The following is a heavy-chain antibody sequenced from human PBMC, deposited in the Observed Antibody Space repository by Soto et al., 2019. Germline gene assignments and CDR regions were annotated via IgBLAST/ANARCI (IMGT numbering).Heavy chain of an antibody. CDR3: AREEMTSTPSTETPVMFYDY. D-gene: IGHD2-21*02. J-gene: IGHJ4*02. Sequence: QVQLQQWGAGLLKPSETLSLTCAVYGGSFSGYYWSWIRQPPGKGLEWSGEINHSGSTNYNPSLKSRVTISVDTSKNQFSLKLSSVTAADTAVYYCAREEMTSTPSTETPVMFYDYWGQGTLVTVSS. V-gene: IGHV4-34*01. CDR2: INHSGST. CDR1: GGSFSGYY.